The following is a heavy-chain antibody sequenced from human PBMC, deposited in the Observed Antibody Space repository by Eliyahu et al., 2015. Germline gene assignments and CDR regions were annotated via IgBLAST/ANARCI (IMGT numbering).Heavy chain of an antibody. CDR2: IIPILGIA. Sequence: EVKKPGSSVKVSCKASGGTFSSYTISWVRQAPGQGLEWMGRIIPILGIANYAQKFQGRVTITADKSTSTAYMELSSLRSEDTAVYYCARGVAGNEQYYYYYYMDVWGKGTTVTVSS. CDR1: GGTFSSYT. D-gene: IGHD6-19*01. CDR3: ARGVAGNEQYYYYYYMDV. V-gene: IGHV1-69*02. J-gene: IGHJ6*03.